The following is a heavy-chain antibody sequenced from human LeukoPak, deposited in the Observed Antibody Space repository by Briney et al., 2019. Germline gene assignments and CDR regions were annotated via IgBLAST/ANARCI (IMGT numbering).Heavy chain of an antibody. CDR1: GFTFSSYG. J-gene: IGHJ4*02. Sequence: GSLRLSCAASGFTFSSYGMYWVRQAPGKGLEWVAVIWYGGSNKYYADSVKGRFTISRDNSKNTLYLQMNSLRAEDTAVYYCARDGYTYYYDSSGYPRYWGQGTLVTVSS. CDR2: IWYGGSNK. D-gene: IGHD3-22*01. CDR3: ARDGYTYYYDSSGYPRY. V-gene: IGHV3-33*01.